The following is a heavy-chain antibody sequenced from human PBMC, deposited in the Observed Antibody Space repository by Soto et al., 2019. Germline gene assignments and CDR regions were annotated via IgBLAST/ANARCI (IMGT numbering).Heavy chain of an antibody. V-gene: IGHV1-8*01. Sequence: QVQLVQSGAEVKKPGASVKVSCKASGYTFTSYNINGWRQATGQGLEWMGWMNPNSGNTGYAQKFQGRVTMTRNTSISTAYMELSSLRSEDTAVYYCARGINYYDSGDDAFDIWGQGTMVTVSS. CDR1: GYTFTSYN. CDR2: MNPNSGNT. D-gene: IGHD3-10*01. CDR3: ARGINYYDSGDDAFDI. J-gene: IGHJ3*02.